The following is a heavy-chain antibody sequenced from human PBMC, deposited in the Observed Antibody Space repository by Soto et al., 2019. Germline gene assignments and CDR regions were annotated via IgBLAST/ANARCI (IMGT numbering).Heavy chain of an antibody. Sequence: QVQLVESGGGVVQPGRSLRLSCAASGFNFSNYGMHWARQAPGKGLAWVAVIWYEGSNKYYADSVKGRFTISRDNSKRTLYLQMNSLRAEDTAVYYCARAPLDFSNHFSYYGMDVWGQGTTVTVSS. V-gene: IGHV3-33*01. J-gene: IGHJ6*02. CDR3: ARAPLDFSNHFSYYGMDV. CDR2: IWYEGSNK. CDR1: GFNFSNYG. D-gene: IGHD4-4*01.